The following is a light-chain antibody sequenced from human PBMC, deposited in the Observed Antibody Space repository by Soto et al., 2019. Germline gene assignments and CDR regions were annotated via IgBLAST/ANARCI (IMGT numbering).Light chain of an antibody. CDR2: GVS. Sequence: IGLSQSPATLSLTQGERATLSCRAVQSIGFYLAWYLHKPGQAPKLLIYGVSNRAAGIPARFSGSGSGTDFTLTITSLEPEDFAVYYCQHRSNWPGTWTFGQGSNVDIK. J-gene: IGKJ1*01. CDR1: QSIGFY. CDR3: QHRSNWPGTWT. V-gene: IGKV3-11*01.